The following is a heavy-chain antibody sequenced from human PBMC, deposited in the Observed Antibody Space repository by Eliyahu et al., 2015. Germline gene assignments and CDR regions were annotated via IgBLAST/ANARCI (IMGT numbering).Heavy chain of an antibody. J-gene: IGHJ4*02. CDR1: GGTFSTYS. CDR2: IIPIIDVA. D-gene: IGHD6-19*01. CDR3: ARQTNVAAPFDY. Sequence: EVKKPGSSVKVSCKASGGTFSTYSISWVRQAPGQGLEWMGRIIPIIDVANYAQKFQGRVTIIADKSTSTAYMELSSLTSEDTAVYYCARQTNVAAPFDYWGQGTRVTVSS. V-gene: IGHV1-69*02.